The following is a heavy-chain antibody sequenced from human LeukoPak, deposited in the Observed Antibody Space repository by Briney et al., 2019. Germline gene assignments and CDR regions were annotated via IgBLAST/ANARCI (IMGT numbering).Heavy chain of an antibody. J-gene: IGHJ3*02. CDR2: ISSSGSTI. CDR3: ARESVAGNAFDI. Sequence: PGGSLRLSCAASGLTFSDYYMSWIRQAPGKGLEWVSYISSSGSTIYYADSVKGRFTISRDNAKNSLYLQMNSLRAEDTAVYYCARESVAGNAFDIWGQGTMVTVSS. V-gene: IGHV3-11*01. D-gene: IGHD6-19*01. CDR1: GLTFSDYY.